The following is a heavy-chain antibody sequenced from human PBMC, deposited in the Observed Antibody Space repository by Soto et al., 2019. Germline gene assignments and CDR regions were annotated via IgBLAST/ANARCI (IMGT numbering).Heavy chain of an antibody. CDR1: GGSISSYD. Sequence: SETLSLTCTVSGGSISSYDGSWIRQPPGKGLEWIGYIYYSGSTNYNPSLKSRVTISVDTSKNQFSLKLSSVTAADTAVYYCARSRGYNYDIGYCFDYWGTGALVTVSS. J-gene: IGHJ4*02. CDR2: IYYSGST. V-gene: IGHV4-59*08. CDR3: ARSRGYNYDIGYCFDY. D-gene: IGHD5-18*01.